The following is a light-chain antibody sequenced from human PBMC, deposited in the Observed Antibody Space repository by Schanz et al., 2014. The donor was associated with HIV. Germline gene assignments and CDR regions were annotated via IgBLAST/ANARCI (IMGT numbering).Light chain of an antibody. CDR3: SSLAADNTLV. CDR1: SSDVGGYNY. J-gene: IGLJ2*01. CDR2: GVF. Sequence: QSALTQPPSASGSPGQSVTISCTGTSSDVGGYNYVSWYQQHPGKAPKLVVYGVFDRPSGVSNRFSGSKSGNTASLTVSELLDEDEGDYYCSSLAADNTLVFGGGTKLTVL. V-gene: IGLV2-8*01.